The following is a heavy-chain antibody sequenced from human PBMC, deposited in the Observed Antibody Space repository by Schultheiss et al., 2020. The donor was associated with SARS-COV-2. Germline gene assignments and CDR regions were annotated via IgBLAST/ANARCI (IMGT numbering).Heavy chain of an antibody. CDR2: IYYSGST. V-gene: IGHV4-34*01. CDR1: GGSFSGYY. J-gene: IGHJ4*02. CDR3: APRYSSSSVADY. Sequence: SETLSLTCAVYGGSFSGYYWSWIRQPPGKGLEWIGSIYYSGSTYYNPSLKSRVTISVDTSKNQFSLKLSSVTAADTAVYYCAPRYSSSSVADYWGQGTLVTVSS. D-gene: IGHD6-6*01.